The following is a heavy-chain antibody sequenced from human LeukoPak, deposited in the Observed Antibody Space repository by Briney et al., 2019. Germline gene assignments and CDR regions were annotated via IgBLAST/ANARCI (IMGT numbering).Heavy chain of an antibody. J-gene: IGHJ4*02. V-gene: IGHV3-9*01. Sequence: GRSLLLSCAASGFTFDDYAMHWVRQAPGKGLEWVSGISWNSGSIGYADSVKGRFTISRDNAKNSLYLQMNSLRAEYTALYYCAKASTYSTSSSSYFDYWGQG. CDR1: GFTFDDYA. D-gene: IGHD6-6*01. CDR2: ISWNSGSI. CDR3: AKASTYSTSSSSYFDY.